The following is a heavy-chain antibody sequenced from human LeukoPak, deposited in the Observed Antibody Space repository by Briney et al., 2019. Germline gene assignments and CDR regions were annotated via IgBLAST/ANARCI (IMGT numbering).Heavy chain of an antibody. J-gene: IGHJ4*02. CDR3: ARARPPSDSTHFDY. CDR2: IYHSGST. Sequence: SETLSLTCTVSGYSMSSGYYWGWIRQPPGKGLEWIGSIYHSGSTYYNPSLKSRVTISVDTSKKQFSLKLSSVTAADTAVYYCARARPPSDSTHFDYWGQRTLVTVSS. V-gene: IGHV4-38-2*02. D-gene: IGHD6-6*01. CDR1: GYSMSSGYY.